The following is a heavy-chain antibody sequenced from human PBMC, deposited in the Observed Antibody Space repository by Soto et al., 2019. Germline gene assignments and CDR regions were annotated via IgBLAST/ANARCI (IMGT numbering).Heavy chain of an antibody. Sequence: GSLRLSCAVSGFTFSSYGMSWVRQAPGKGLEWVSGINWNGGSTGYADSVKGRFTISRDNAKNSLYLQMNSLRAEDTALYHCARDREAAPDYWGQGTLVTVSS. V-gene: IGHV3-20*01. CDR2: INWNGGST. D-gene: IGHD6-13*01. CDR1: GFTFSSYG. J-gene: IGHJ4*02. CDR3: ARDREAAPDY.